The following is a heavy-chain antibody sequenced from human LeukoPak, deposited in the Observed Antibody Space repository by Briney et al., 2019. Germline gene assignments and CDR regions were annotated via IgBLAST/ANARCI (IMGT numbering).Heavy chain of an antibody. CDR2: IYYSGST. J-gene: IGHJ4*02. V-gene: IGHV4-59*08. CDR1: GGSISTYY. CDR3: ARRGYFDY. Sequence: SETLSLTCTVSGGSISTYYWSWIRQPPGKGLEWTGYIYYSGSTDYNPSLKSRVTISVDTSKNQFSLNLNSVTAADTAVYYCARRGYFDYWGQGTLVTVSS.